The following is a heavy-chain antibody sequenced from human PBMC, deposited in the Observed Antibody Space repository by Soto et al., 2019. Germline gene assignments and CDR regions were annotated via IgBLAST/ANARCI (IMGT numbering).Heavy chain of an antibody. Sequence: QVTVKESGPLLVKPTETLTLTCTVSGFSLSNAGLGVSWIRQHPGKALEWLAHIFSNDEKYYSTSLKSRLTISNGTSKRQVVLTMTNMDPVDTATYYCASTYSSSWYWFDPLGQGTLVTVSS. CDR1: GFSLSNAGLG. D-gene: IGHD6-13*01. V-gene: IGHV2-26*04. J-gene: IGHJ5*02. CDR2: IFSNDEK. CDR3: ASTYSSSWYWFDP.